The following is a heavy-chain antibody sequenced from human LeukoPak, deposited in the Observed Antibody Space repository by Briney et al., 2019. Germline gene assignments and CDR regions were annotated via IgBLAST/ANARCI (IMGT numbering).Heavy chain of an antibody. CDR1: GYTFTSYY. D-gene: IGHD3-10*01. Sequence: ASVKVSCKASGYTFTSYYMHWVRQAPGQGLESMGIINPSGGSTSYAQKFQGGVTMTRDTSTSTVYMELSSLRSEDTAVYYCARGGHSLLWFGEQIGVRYYYYGMDVWGKGTTVTVSS. J-gene: IGHJ6*04. V-gene: IGHV1-46*01. CDR2: INPSGGST. CDR3: ARGGHSLLWFGEQIGVRYYYYGMDV.